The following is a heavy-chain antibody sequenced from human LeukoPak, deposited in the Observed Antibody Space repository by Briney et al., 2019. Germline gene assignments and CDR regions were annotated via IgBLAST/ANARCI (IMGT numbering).Heavy chain of an antibody. V-gene: IGHV3-23*01. Sequence: GGSLRLSCAASGFTFSSYAMSWVRQAPGKGLEWVSAISGSGGSTYYADSVKGRFTISRDNSKNTLYLQMDSLRAEDTAVYYCAKLGYCYGSGSYQPWGQGTLVTVSS. CDR3: AKLGYCYGSGSYQP. D-gene: IGHD3-10*01. J-gene: IGHJ5*02. CDR1: GFTFSSYA. CDR2: ISGSGGST.